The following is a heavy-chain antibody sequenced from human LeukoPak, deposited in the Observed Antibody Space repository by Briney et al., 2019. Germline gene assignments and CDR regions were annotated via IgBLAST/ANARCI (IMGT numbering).Heavy chain of an antibody. CDR1: GFTFSDYD. Sequence: PGGSLRLSCAASGFTFSDYDMHWVRQAPGKGLEWVSLIPSGGTNKYYADSVKGRFTISRDNYKNTLYLQMSSLRAEDTAVYYCAKERRLRSIGDIFVGMRGALDIWGQGTKVTVSS. D-gene: IGHD3-9*01. CDR2: IPSGGTNK. J-gene: IGHJ3*02. CDR3: AKERRLRSIGDIFVGMRGALDI. V-gene: IGHV3-30*18.